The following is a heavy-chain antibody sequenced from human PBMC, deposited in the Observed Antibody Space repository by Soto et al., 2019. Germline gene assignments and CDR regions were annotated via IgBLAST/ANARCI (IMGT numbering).Heavy chain of an antibody. D-gene: IGHD1-26*01. CDR2: ISGGGGSA. J-gene: IGHJ4*02. CDR1: GFTFSSYA. V-gene: IGHV3-23*01. CDR3: AKDPSRTTTNRNFDF. Sequence: GGSLRLSCVGSGFTFSSYAMSWVRQAPGKGLEWVSAISGGGGSAYHAESVKGRFTISRDNSKNTLYLQMNSLRVEDTAVYYCAKDPSRTTTNRNFDFWGQGTLVTVSS.